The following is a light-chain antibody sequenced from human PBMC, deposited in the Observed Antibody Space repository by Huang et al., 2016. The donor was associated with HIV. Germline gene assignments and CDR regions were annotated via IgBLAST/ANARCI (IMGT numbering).Light chain of an antibody. Sequence: DIQMTQSPPSLSASVGDRVTFTCRANQPISKSLNWYQQKPGRAPKLLICTASTLESGVTSIFSGSGSGSRFTLNITNLQPDDFATYYCQQSFSVPRTFGRGT. CDR3: QQSFSVPRT. V-gene: IGKV1-39*01. J-gene: IGKJ3*01. CDR1: QPISKS. CDR2: TAS.